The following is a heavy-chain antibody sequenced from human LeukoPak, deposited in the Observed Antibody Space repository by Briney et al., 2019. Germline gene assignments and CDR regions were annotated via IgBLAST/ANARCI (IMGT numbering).Heavy chain of an antibody. D-gene: IGHD2-15*01. J-gene: IGHJ4*02. CDR1: GFTFVTYA. CDR2: IGNSGSDT. CDR3: AQRYYYLNY. V-gene: IGHV3-23*05. Sequence: PGGSLRLSCAASGFTFVTYAMSWVRQAPGKGLEWVATIGNSGSDTYYTDSVKGRFTISRDNSKNTLYLQMNSLTAEDTAVYYCAQRYYYLNYWGQGTLATVSS.